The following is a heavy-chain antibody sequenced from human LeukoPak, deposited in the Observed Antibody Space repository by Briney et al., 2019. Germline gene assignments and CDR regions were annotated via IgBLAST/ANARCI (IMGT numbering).Heavy chain of an antibody. Sequence: SVKVSCKASGYTFTSYAMHWVRQAPGQGLEWMGGIIPIFGTANYAQKFQGRVTITADESTSTAYMELSSLRSEDTAVYYCARAKGDYCSSTSCYNWFDPWGQGTLVTVSS. J-gene: IGHJ5*02. D-gene: IGHD2-2*01. CDR2: IIPIFGTA. V-gene: IGHV1-69*13. CDR1: GYTFTSYA. CDR3: ARAKGDYCSSTSCYNWFDP.